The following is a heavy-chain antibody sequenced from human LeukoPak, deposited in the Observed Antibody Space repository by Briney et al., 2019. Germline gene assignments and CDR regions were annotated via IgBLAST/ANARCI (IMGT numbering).Heavy chain of an antibody. CDR2: IYHSGST. V-gene: IGHV4-39*07. CDR3: ARDLTISGSPDFDY. CDR1: GRSISSSSYY. Sequence: SETLSLTCTVSGRSISSSSYYWGWIRQPPGKGLEWIGSIYHSGSTYYNPSLKSRVTISVDTSKNQFSLKLSSVTAADTAVYYCARDLTISGSPDFDYWGQGTLVTVSS. D-gene: IGHD3-10*01. J-gene: IGHJ4*02.